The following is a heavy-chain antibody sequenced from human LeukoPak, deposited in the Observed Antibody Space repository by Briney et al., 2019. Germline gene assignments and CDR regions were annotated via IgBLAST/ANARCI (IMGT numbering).Heavy chain of an antibody. CDR2: IIPIFGTA. J-gene: IGHJ6*03. D-gene: IGHD1-14*01. CDR3: AVRRSLTSYYFDYMDV. Sequence: EASVKVSCKASGGTFSSYAISWVRQAPGQGLEWMGGIIPIFGTANYAQKFQGRVTITADESTSTAYMELSSLRADDTAVYYCAVRRSLTSYYFDYMDVWDKGTTVTVSS. V-gene: IGHV1-69*01. CDR1: GGTFSSYA.